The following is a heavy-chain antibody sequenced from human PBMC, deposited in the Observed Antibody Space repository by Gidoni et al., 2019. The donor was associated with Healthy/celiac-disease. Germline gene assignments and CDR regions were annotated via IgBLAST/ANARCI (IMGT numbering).Heavy chain of an antibody. CDR2: IYYSGST. J-gene: IGHJ6*02. CDR3: ARGGSADYYYYYGMDV. Sequence: QLQLQESGPGLVKPSETLSLTCTVSGGSISSSSYYWGWIRQPPGKGLEWIGSIYYSGSTDYNPSLKSRVTISVDTSKNQFSLKLSSVTAADTAVYYCARGGSADYYYYYGMDVWGQGTTVTVSS. V-gene: IGHV4-39*01. CDR1: GGSISSSSYY.